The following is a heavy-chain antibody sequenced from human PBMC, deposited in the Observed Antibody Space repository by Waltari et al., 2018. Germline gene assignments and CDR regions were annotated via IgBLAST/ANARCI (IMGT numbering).Heavy chain of an antibody. V-gene: IGHV6-1*01. D-gene: IGHD1-1*01. CDR1: GDSVPRNSAA. J-gene: IGHJ2*01. CDR2: TYYRSKLYN. Sequence: QVQLQQSGPGLVKPSQTLSLTCAISGDSVPRNSAAWNWIRQSPSGGLELLGRTYYRSKLYNDYAVSVKSRITINPDTSKNQFSLQLDSVTPEDTAVYYCARGTDWDWNWYFDLWGRGTLGTVSS. CDR3: ARGTDWDWNWYFDL.